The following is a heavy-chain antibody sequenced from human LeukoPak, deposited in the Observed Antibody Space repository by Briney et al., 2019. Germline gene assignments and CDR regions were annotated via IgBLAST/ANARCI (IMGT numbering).Heavy chain of an antibody. Sequence: GRSLRLSCAASGFTFSSYAMHWVRQAPGKGLEWVAVISYDGSNKYYADSVKGRFTISRDNSKNTLYLQMNSLRAEDTAVYHCARDGRYSSSWYGYFDYWGQGTLVTVSS. D-gene: IGHD6-13*01. CDR2: ISYDGSNK. CDR1: GFTFSSYA. J-gene: IGHJ4*02. CDR3: ARDGRYSSSWYGYFDY. V-gene: IGHV3-30-3*01.